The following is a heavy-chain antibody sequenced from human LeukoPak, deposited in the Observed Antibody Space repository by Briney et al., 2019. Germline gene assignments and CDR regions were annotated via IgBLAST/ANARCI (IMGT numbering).Heavy chain of an antibody. D-gene: IGHD3-10*01. CDR1: GFTVSSNY. J-gene: IGHJ4*02. Sequence: PGGSLRLSCAASGFTVSSNYMSWIRQAPGKGLEWVSYISSSSSYTNYADSVKGRFTISRDNAKNSLYLQMNSLRAEDTAVYYCASLSRDGSGSYSTFDYWGQGTLVTVSS. CDR3: ASLSRDGSGSYSTFDY. CDR2: ISSSSSYT. V-gene: IGHV3-11*06.